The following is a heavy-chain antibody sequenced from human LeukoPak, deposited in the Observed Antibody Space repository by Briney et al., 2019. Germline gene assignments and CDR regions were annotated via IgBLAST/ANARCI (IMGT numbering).Heavy chain of an antibody. CDR1: GFTFSSYW. D-gene: IGHD3-10*01. V-gene: IGHV3-7*03. CDR2: IKQDGSEK. Sequence: PGGSLRLSCAASGFTFSSYWMSWVRPAPGRGLEWVANIKQDGSEKYYVDSVKGRFTISRDNAKNSLYLQMNSLRAEDTAVYYCARYPGGYYYGMDVWGKATTVTVSS. J-gene: IGHJ6*04. CDR3: ARYPGGYYYGMDV.